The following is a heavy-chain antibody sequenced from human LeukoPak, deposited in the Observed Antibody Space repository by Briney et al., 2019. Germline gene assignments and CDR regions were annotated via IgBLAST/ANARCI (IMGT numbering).Heavy chain of an antibody. CDR2: IKQDGSEK. CDR3: AKVPLLLHFDY. D-gene: IGHD3-10*01. CDR1: GFTFSSYW. Sequence: GGSLRLSCAASGFTFSSYWMSWVRQAPGKGLEWVANIKQDGSEKYYVDSVKGRFTISRDNAKNSLYLQMNSLRAEDTAVYYCAKVPLLLHFDYWGQGTLVTVSS. J-gene: IGHJ4*02. V-gene: IGHV3-7*03.